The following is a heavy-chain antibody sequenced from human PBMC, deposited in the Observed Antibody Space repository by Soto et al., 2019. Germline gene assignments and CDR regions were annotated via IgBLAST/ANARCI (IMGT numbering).Heavy chain of an antibody. CDR2: IYFRGNT. D-gene: IGHD1-20*01. Sequence: PSETLSLTCTVSGGSVIASTYYWGWIRQSPGKGLEWIGSIYFRGNTYYNPSLKSRVTISVDTSKNQFSLRLSSVTAADTAVYYCARHEWITATTYYFDPWGQGTLVTVS. J-gene: IGHJ4*02. CDR1: GGSVIASTYY. V-gene: IGHV4-39*01. CDR3: ARHEWITATTYYFDP.